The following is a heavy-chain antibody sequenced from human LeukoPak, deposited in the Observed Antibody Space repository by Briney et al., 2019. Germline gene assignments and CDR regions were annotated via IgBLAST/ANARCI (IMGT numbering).Heavy chain of an antibody. Sequence: GGSLRLSCAASGFTFSSYAMSWVRQAPGKGLEWVSAIRGSGGSTYYADSVKGRFTISRDNSKNTLYLQMNSLRAEDTAVYYCAKVGSQQQLPEFDYWGQGTLVTVSS. D-gene: IGHD6-13*01. CDR1: GFTFSSYA. J-gene: IGHJ4*02. V-gene: IGHV3-23*01. CDR3: AKVGSQQQLPEFDY. CDR2: IRGSGGST.